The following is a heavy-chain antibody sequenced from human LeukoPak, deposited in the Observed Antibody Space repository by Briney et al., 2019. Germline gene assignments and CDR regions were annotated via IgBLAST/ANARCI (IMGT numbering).Heavy chain of an antibody. D-gene: IGHD2-15*01. Sequence: GGSLSLSCAASGFTFSTYAMSWVREAPGKGLVWVSDISGSSNNTYYADSVKGRFTISRDNSKNTLSLQISSLRAEDTAVYYCAKDNGGNGGSWYSPVDFWGQGTLVTVSS. V-gene: IGHV3-23*01. CDR3: AKDNGGNGGSWYSPVDF. J-gene: IGHJ4*02. CDR1: GFTFSTYA. CDR2: ISGSSNNT.